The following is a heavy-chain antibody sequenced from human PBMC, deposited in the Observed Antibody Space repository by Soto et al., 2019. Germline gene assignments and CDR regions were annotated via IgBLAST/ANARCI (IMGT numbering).Heavy chain of an antibody. V-gene: IGHV2-5*02. CDR2: IYWDDDK. Sequence: QITLKESGPTLVQPTQTLTLTCTFSGFSLSSTRMAVGWIRQPPGKALEWLALIYWDDDKRYSPFLKSRLTITKDTSKNQVFLTMSNMDPVDTARYYCAHIVVAGLGYYFDYWGQGTLVTVSS. J-gene: IGHJ4*02. D-gene: IGHD6-19*01. CDR1: GFSLSSTRMA. CDR3: AHIVVAGLGYYFDY.